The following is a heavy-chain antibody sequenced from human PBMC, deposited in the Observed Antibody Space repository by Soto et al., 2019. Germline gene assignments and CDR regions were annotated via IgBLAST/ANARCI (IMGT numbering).Heavy chain of an antibody. Sequence: QITLRESGPALVKPTQTLTLTCTFSGFSLSTSGEAVGWIRQPPGKGLEWLALIYWNGIERYSPSRKNRLSITKDTSKNNVVLTMTNMDPVDTATYYCAHGDPLDFHYWGQGTLVTVSS. J-gene: IGHJ4*02. CDR1: GFSLSTSGEA. D-gene: IGHD3-10*01. V-gene: IGHV2-5*01. CDR2: IYWNGIE. CDR3: AHGDPLDFHY.